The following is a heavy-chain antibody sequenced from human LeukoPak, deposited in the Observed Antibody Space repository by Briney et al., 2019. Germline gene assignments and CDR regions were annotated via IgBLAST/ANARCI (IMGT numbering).Heavy chain of an antibody. CDR2: ISGSGGST. CDR1: GFTFSSYA. CDR3: AKVVVVVTAIPNYFDY. J-gene: IGHJ4*02. D-gene: IGHD2-21*02. Sequence: AGGSLRLSCAASGFTFSSYAMSWVRQAPGKGLEWVSAISGSGGSTYYADSVKGRFTISRDNSKNTLYLQMNSLRAEDTAVYYCAKVVVVVTAIPNYFDYWGQGTLVTVSS. V-gene: IGHV3-23*01.